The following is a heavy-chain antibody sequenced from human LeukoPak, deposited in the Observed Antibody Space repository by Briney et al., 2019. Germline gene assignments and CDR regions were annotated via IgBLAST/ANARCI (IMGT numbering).Heavy chain of an antibody. CDR3: ARDEGRQWLNGMDV. J-gene: IGHJ6*02. Sequence: ASVKVSCKASGYTFTSYGISWVRQAPGQGLEWMGWISAYNGNTNYAQKLQGRATMTTDTSTSTAYMELRSLRSDDTAVYYCARDEGRQWLNGMDVWGQGTTVTVSS. CDR2: ISAYNGNT. CDR1: GYTFTSYG. D-gene: IGHD6-19*01. V-gene: IGHV1-18*01.